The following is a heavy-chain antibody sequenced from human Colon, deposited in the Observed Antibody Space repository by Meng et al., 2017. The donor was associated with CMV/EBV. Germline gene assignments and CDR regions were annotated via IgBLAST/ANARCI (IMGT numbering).Heavy chain of an antibody. V-gene: IGHV3-66*02. D-gene: IGHD5-12*01. CDR2: IYSGGRT. J-gene: IGHJ1*01. Sequence: GGSLRLSCAASGFTVNSAYMSWVRQAPGKGLEWVSIIYSGGRTYYADSVKGRFTLSRDNSKNTVHLQMTNLRSDDTAVYYCAKHIVASISEDGLGTWGQGTLVTVSS. CDR1: GFTVNSAY. CDR3: AKHIVASISEDGLGT.